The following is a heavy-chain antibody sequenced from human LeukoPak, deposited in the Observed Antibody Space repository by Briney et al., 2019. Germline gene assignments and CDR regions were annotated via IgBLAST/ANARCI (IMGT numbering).Heavy chain of an antibody. D-gene: IGHD4/OR15-4a*01. CDR1: GFSVTTTAMR. Sequence: SGPTLVNPTQPLTLTCTFSGFSVTTTAMRVSWIRQPPGKALEWLARIEWDDDKFYSTSLKTRLTISKDTSKNQVVLTMTNMDPVDTATYYCARLQGATIGAKWFDPWGQGTLVTVSS. V-gene: IGHV2-70*04. CDR2: IEWDDDK. CDR3: ARLQGATIGAKWFDP. J-gene: IGHJ5*02.